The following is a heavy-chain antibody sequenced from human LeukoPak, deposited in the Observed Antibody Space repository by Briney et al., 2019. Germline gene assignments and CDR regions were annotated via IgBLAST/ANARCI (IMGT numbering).Heavy chain of an antibody. V-gene: IGHV3-23*01. J-gene: IGHJ4*02. D-gene: IGHD3-22*01. Sequence: GGSLRLSCAASGFIFNNYGLVWVRQAPGKGLEWVSAISNDGGGTTYADFVKGRFSVSRDNSKNTLFLQMNSLRAEDTALYYCAKGSSGYFFDLWGQGPWSPSPQ. CDR1: GFIFNNYG. CDR3: AKGSSGYFFDL. CDR2: ISNDGGGT.